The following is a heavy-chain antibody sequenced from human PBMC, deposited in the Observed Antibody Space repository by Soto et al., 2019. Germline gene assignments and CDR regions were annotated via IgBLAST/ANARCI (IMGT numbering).Heavy chain of an antibody. CDR1: GGTFSSYA. CDR2: IIPIFGTA. Sequence: SVKVSCKASGGTFSSYAISWVRQAPGQGLEWMGGIIPIFGTANYAQKFQGRVTITADESTSTAYMELSSLRSEDTAVYYCACNQFITMLVVVVDYCGGSWGKGTLVTDSS. J-gene: IGHJ1*01. D-gene: IGHD3-22*01. V-gene: IGHV1-69*13. CDR3: ACNQFITMLVVVVDYCGGS.